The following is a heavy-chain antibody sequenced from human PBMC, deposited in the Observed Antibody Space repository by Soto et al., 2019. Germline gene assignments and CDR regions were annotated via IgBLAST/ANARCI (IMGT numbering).Heavy chain of an antibody. CDR2: ISYDGSNK. J-gene: IGHJ4*02. V-gene: IGHV3-30-3*01. D-gene: IGHD2-21*02. Sequence: GGSLRLSCAASGFTFSSYAMHWVRQAPGKGLEWVAVISYDGSNKYYADSVKGRFTISRDNSKNTLYLQMNSLRAEDTAVYYCARSTYCGGYCVGEYFDYWGQGTLVTVSS. CDR1: GFTFSSYA. CDR3: ARSTYCGGYCVGEYFDY.